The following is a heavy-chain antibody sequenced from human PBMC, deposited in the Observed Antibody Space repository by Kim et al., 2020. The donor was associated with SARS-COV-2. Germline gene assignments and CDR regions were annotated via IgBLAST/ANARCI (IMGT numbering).Heavy chain of an antibody. J-gene: IGHJ6*03. CDR3: ARLPKLYSSSWYWFYYYMD. Sequence: SVKVSCKASGGTFSSYAISWVRQAPGQGLEWMGRIIPILGIANYAQKFQGRVTITADKSTSTAYMELSSLRSEDTAVYYCARLPKLYSSSWYWFYYYMD. D-gene: IGHD6-13*01. CDR1: GGTFSSYA. CDR2: IIPILGIA. V-gene: IGHV1-69*04.